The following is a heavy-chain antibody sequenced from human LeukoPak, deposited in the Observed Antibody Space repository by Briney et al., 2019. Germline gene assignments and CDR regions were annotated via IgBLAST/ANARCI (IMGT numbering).Heavy chain of an antibody. J-gene: IGHJ4*02. CDR3: ARSSYYYDSSGYYLDHLDY. CDR1: GYTFTSYG. CDR2: ISAYNGNT. D-gene: IGHD3-22*01. Sequence: GASVKVSCKASGYTFTSYGISWVRQAPGQGLEWMGWISAYNGNTNYAQKLQGRVTMTTDTSTSTAYMELRSLRSDDTAVYYCARSSYYYDSSGYYLDHLDYWGQGTLVTVSS. V-gene: IGHV1-18*01.